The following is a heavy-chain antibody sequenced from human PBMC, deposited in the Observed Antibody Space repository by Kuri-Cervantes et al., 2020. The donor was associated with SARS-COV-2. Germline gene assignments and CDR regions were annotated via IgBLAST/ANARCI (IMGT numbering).Heavy chain of an antibody. D-gene: IGHD3-16*01. Sequence: GESLKISCAASGFTVSSNYMSWVRQAPGKGLEWVSLIYSGGSTYYADSVKGRFTISRDNSKNTLYLQLNSLRAEDTAVYCCARVRGDYVPWGQGTLVTVSS. CDR1: GFTVSSNY. V-gene: IGHV3-53*01. CDR2: IYSGGST. CDR3: ARVRGDYVP. J-gene: IGHJ5*02.